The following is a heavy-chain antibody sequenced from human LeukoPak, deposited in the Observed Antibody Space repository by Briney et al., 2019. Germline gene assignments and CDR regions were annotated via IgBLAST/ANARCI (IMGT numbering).Heavy chain of an antibody. D-gene: IGHD6-13*01. CDR1: GDSISSYY. CDR3: ARHASSSWPLTYYYYMDV. Sequence: SETLSLTCTVSGDSISSYYWSWIRQSPGKGLEWIGYIYYSGTTNYNPSLKSRVTISVDTSKDQFSLKLSSVTAADTAVYYCARHASSSWPLTYYYYMDVWGKGTTVTISS. V-gene: IGHV4-59*08. CDR2: IYYSGTT. J-gene: IGHJ6*03.